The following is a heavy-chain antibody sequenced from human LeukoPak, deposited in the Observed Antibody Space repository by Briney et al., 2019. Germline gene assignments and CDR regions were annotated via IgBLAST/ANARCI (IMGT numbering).Heavy chain of an antibody. V-gene: IGHV3-23*01. Sequence: GGSLRLSCAASGFTFSSYGMSWVRQAPGKGLEWDSAISGSGGSTYYADSVKGRFTISRDNSKNTLYLQMNSLRAEDTAVYYCARGLRFLEDRGRPWGQGTLVTVSS. CDR2: ISGSGGST. D-gene: IGHD3-3*01. J-gene: IGHJ5*02. CDR3: ARGLRFLEDRGRP. CDR1: GFTFSSYG.